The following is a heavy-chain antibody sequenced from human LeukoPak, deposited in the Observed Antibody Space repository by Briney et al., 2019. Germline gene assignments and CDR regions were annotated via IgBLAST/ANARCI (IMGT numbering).Heavy chain of an antibody. J-gene: IGHJ4*02. Sequence: KSSETLSLTCAVSGGSISSGGYSWSWIRQPPGKGLEWIGYIYYSGSTYYNPSLKSRVTISVDKSKNQFSLKLSSVTAADTAVYYCARAAYSYGHEPIYWGQGTLVTVSS. CDR1: GGSISSGGYS. CDR2: IYYSGST. V-gene: IGHV4-30-4*07. D-gene: IGHD5-18*01. CDR3: ARAAYSYGHEPIY.